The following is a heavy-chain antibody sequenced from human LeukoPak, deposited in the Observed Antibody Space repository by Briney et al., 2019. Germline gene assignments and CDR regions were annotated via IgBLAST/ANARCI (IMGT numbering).Heavy chain of an antibody. J-gene: IGHJ6*02. V-gene: IGHV3-9*01. CDR3: ARDLGSRPAAIGYCYYPKDV. CDR2: ISWNSGRI. D-gene: IGHD2-2*02. Sequence: GRSLRLSCAASGFIFDDYGMHWVRQAPGKGLEWVSGISWNSGRIDYADSVKGRFTISRDNAKNSLYLQMNSLRVEDTALYYCARDLGSRPAAIGYCYYPKDVWGQGTTITVSS. CDR1: GFIFDDYG.